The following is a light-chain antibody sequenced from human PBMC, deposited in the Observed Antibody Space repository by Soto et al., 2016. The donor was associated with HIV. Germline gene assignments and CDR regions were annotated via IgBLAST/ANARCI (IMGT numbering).Light chain of an antibody. CDR1: NLGSKS. Sequence: SVAPGKTAGITCGGNNLGSKSVHWYQQKPGQAPVLVVYDDSDRPSGIPGRFSGSNFGNTATLTISRVEAGDEGNYYCQVWHSNNNHRVFGGGTKLTVL. CDR2: DDS. CDR3: QVWHSNNNHRV. J-gene: IGLJ3*02. V-gene: IGLV3-21*03.